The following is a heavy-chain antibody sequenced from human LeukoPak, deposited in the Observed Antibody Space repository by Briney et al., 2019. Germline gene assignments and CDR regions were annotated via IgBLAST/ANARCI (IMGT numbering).Heavy chain of an antibody. V-gene: IGHV4-39*07. J-gene: IGHJ4*02. CDR3: ARLIGSSGGY. D-gene: IGHD6-13*01. CDR2: INHSGST. Sequence: SETLSLTCTVSGDSISSSSSYWGWIRQPPGKGLEWIGEINHSGSTNYNPSLKSRVTISVDTSKNQFSLKLSSVTAADTAVYYCARLIGSSGGYWGQGTLVTVSS. CDR1: GDSISSSSSY.